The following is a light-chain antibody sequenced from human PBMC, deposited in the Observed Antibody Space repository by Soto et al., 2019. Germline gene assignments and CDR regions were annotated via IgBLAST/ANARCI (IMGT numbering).Light chain of an antibody. CDR3: AQLNSYPRT. CDR1: QGISSY. J-gene: IGKJ3*01. V-gene: IGKV1-9*01. CDR2: AAS. Sequence: DIQLTQSPSFLSASIVDRVTITCRASQGISSYLAWYQQKPGKAPKLLVYAASTMQSGVPSRFSGSGSGTEFSLKINSLQSEDSATYYCAQLNSYPRTCGAGTKVDIK.